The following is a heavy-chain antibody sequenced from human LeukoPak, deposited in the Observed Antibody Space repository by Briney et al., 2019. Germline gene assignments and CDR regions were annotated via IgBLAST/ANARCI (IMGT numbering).Heavy chain of an antibody. J-gene: IGHJ4*02. CDR2: VNYSGET. CDR3: ARDTLLYASGSYYDY. CDR1: GGSISTYY. Sequence: SETLSLTCTVSGGSISTYYWSWIRQSPGKGLEWIGYVNYSGETKYNPSLKSRVPISVHPSKNHFSLKLSSVTAADTAVYFCARDTLLYASGSYYDYWGQGTLVTVTS. V-gene: IGHV4-59*01. D-gene: IGHD3-10*01.